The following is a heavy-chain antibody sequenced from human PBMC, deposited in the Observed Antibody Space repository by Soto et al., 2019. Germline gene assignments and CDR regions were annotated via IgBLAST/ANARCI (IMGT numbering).Heavy chain of an antibody. V-gene: IGHV3-74*01. CDR1: GFTFSSYW. D-gene: IGHD6-19*01. CDR3: ARATRYSSGWYLGY. CDR2: INSDGSST. Sequence: EVQLVESGGGLVQPGGSLRLSCAASGFTFSSYWMHWVRQAPGKGLVWVSRINSDGSSTSYADSVKGRFTISRVNAKNPLYLQMNSLSAEDTDVYYCARATRYSSGWYLGYWGQGTLVTVSS. J-gene: IGHJ4*02.